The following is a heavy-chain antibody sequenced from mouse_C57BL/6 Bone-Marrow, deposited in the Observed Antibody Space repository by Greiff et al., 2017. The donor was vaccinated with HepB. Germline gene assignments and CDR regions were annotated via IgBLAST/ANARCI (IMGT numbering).Heavy chain of an antibody. Sequence: VQLQQPGAELVKPGASVKMSCKASGYTFTSYWITWVKQRPGQGLEWIGDIYPGSGSTNYNEKFKSKATLTVDTSSSTAYMQLSSLTSEDSAVYYCARRGDSNSRYFDVWGTGTTVTVSS. CDR3: ARRGDSNSRYFDV. CDR2: IYPGSGST. D-gene: IGHD2-5*01. J-gene: IGHJ1*03. CDR1: GYTFTSYW. V-gene: IGHV1-55*01.